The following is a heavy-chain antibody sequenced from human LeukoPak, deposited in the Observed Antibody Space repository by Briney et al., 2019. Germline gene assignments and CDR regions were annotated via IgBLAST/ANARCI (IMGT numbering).Heavy chain of an antibody. CDR3: ARDVSGTGGKDY. Sequence: LGGSLRLSCAASGFAFSSYEINWVRQAPGKGLEWVSFISSGGSTTYYADSVKGRFTISRDNAKNSLYLQMNSLRAEDTAVYYCARDVSGTGGKDYWGQGTLVTVSS. D-gene: IGHD1-1*01. CDR2: ISSGGSTT. J-gene: IGHJ4*02. CDR1: GFAFSSYE. V-gene: IGHV3-48*03.